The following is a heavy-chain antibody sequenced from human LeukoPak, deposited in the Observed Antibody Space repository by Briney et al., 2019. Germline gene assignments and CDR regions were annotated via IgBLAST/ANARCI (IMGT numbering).Heavy chain of an antibody. V-gene: IGHV1-69*04. CDR2: IIPILGIA. D-gene: IGHD1-7*01. CDR1: GGTFSSYT. J-gene: IGHJ4*02. Sequence: SVKVSCRASGGTFSSYTISWVRQAPGQGLEWMGRIIPILGIANYAQKFQGRVTITADKSTSTAYMELSSLRSEDTAVYYCARDRAGTTFLGSTLVYWGQGTLVTVSS. CDR3: ARDRAGTTFLGSTLVY.